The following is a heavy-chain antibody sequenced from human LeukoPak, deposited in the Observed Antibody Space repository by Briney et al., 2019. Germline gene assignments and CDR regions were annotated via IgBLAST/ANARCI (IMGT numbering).Heavy chain of an antibody. CDR3: ARDQGEVSIVVVPAADY. CDR1: GYTFTSYG. J-gene: IGHJ4*02. Sequence: ASVNVSCTASGYTFTSYGISWVRQAPGQGLEWMGWISAYKGNTNYAQKLQGRVTMTTDTSTSTAYMELRSLRSDDTAVYYCARDQGEVSIVVVPAADYWGQGTLVTVSS. V-gene: IGHV1-18*01. CDR2: ISAYKGNT. D-gene: IGHD2-2*01.